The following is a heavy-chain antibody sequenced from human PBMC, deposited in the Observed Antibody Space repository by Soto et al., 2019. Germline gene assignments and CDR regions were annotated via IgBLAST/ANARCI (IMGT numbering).Heavy chain of an antibody. CDR1: GFTFSSYA. CDR2: ISGSGCST. J-gene: IGHJ5*02. CDR3: AKYSSSWYIGGWFDP. V-gene: IGHV3-23*01. Sequence: GGSLRLSCAASGFTFSSYAMSWVRQAPGKGLEWVSAISGSGCSTYYADSVKGRFTISRDNSKNTLYLQMNSLRAEDTAVYYCAKYSSSWYIGGWFDPWGQGTLVTVSS. D-gene: IGHD6-13*01.